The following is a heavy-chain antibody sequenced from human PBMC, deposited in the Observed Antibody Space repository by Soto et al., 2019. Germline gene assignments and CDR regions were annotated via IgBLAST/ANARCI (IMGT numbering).Heavy chain of an antibody. CDR2: ISSDGSDK. Sequence: QAQLVESGGGVVQPGRSLSLACAASGFTFSSYGMHWVRQAPGQGLEWVAVISSDGSDKYYADSVKGRFTISRDNSKNTLYTPLNRRRAEDTALYDCARYRLYGAWLIDVWGQGTTVTVSS. CDR3: ARYRLYGAWLIDV. J-gene: IGHJ6*02. CDR1: GFTFSSYG. V-gene: IGHV3-30-3*01. D-gene: IGHD2-8*01.